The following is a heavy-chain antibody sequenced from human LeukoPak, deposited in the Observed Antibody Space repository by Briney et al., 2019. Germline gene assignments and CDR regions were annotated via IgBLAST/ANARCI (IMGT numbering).Heavy chain of an antibody. CDR2: INPNSGGT. J-gene: IGHJ4*02. D-gene: IGHD3-22*01. Sequence: GASVNVSCKASGYTFTGYYMHWVRQAPGQGLEWMGWINPNSGGTNYAQKFQGRVTMTRDTAISTAYMELSRLRSDDTAVYYCARASRRLLLNLFDYWGQGTLVTVSS. V-gene: IGHV1-2*02. CDR1: GYTFTGYY. CDR3: ARASRRLLLNLFDY.